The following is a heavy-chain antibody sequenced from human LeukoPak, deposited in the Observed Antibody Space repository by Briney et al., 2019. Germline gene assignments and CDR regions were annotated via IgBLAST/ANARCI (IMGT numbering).Heavy chain of an antibody. CDR2: IYYSGST. Sequence: SETLALTCTVSGGSISTYYWSWIRQPPGKGLEWIGYIYYSGSTNYNPSLKSRVTISVDTSKNQFSLKLSSVTAADTAVYYCARTVGALYDAFNIWGQGTMVTVSS. CDR3: ARTVGALYDAFNI. V-gene: IGHV4-59*08. D-gene: IGHD1-26*01. J-gene: IGHJ3*02. CDR1: GGSISTYY.